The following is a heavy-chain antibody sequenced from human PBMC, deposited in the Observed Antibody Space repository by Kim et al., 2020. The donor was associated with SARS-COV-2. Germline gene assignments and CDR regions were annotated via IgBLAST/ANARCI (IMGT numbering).Heavy chain of an antibody. V-gene: IGHV4-34*01. CDR2: INHSGST. D-gene: IGHD3-10*01. CDR1: GGSFSGYY. J-gene: IGHJ5*02. Sequence: SETLSLTCAVYGGSFSGYYWSWIRQPPGKGLEWIGEINHSGSTNYNPSLKSRVTISVDTSKNQFSLKLSSVTAADTAVYYCARAPRRPYYYGSGSYYIERWFDPWGQGTLVTVSS. CDR3: ARAPRRPYYYGSGSYYIERWFDP.